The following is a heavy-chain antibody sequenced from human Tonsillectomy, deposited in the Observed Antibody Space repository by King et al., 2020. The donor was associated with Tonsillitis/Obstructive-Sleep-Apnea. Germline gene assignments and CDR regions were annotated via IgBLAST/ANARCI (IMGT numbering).Heavy chain of an antibody. CDR1: GYTFTSYG. CDR3: ARRDCGGDCYDYYYGMDV. CDR2: ISAYNGNT. V-gene: IGHV1-18*01. D-gene: IGHD2-21*02. Sequence: QLVQSGAEVKKPGASVKVSCKASGYTFTSYGISWVRQAPGQGLEWMGWISAYNGNTNYAQKLQGRVTMTTDTSTSTAYMELRSLRSDDTAVYYCARRDCGGDCYDYYYGMDVWGQGTTVTVSS. J-gene: IGHJ6*02.